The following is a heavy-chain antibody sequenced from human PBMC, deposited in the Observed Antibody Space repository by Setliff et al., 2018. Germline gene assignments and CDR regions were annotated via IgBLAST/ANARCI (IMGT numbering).Heavy chain of an antibody. V-gene: IGHV1-69*05. CDR2: IIPISAAS. J-gene: IGHJ6*02. Sequence: ASVKVSCKASGGTFSSYAISWVRQAPGQGLEWMGGIIPISAASNQAQDFQGRVTLTTDMSSNTAYMELSSLRPEDTAVYYCARADPRTTLQYCNGGNCYSGQSYYAMDVWGQGTTVTVSS. D-gene: IGHD2-15*01. CDR3: ARADPRTTLQYCNGGNCYSGQSYYAMDV. CDR1: GGTFSSYA.